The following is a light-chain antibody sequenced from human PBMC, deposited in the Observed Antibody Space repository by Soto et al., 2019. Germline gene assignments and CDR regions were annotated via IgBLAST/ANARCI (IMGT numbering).Light chain of an antibody. J-gene: IGKJ4*01. Sequence: EIVLTQSPGTLSLSPGERATISCRASQSVSSSYLAWYQQKPGQAPRLLIYGASSSATGIPDRFSGSGSGTGFTLTISRLEPEDFAVYYCQLYGSSGLTFGGGTKVEIK. V-gene: IGKV3-20*01. CDR1: QSVSSSY. CDR3: QLYGSSGLT. CDR2: GAS.